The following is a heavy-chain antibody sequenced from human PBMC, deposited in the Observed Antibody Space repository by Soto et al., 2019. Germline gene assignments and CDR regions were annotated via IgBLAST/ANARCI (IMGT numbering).Heavy chain of an antibody. V-gene: IGHV3-23*01. Sequence: EVQLLESGGGLVQPGGSLRLSCAASGFTFSSYALSWVRQAPGKGLEWVSAISGSGGSTYYADSVKGRFTISRDNSKNTLSLQMNSLRAEDTAVYYCAKEGGGSYYYFDYWGQGTLVTVSP. CDR2: ISGSGGST. J-gene: IGHJ4*02. CDR1: GFTFSSYA. D-gene: IGHD1-26*01. CDR3: AKEGGGSYYYFDY.